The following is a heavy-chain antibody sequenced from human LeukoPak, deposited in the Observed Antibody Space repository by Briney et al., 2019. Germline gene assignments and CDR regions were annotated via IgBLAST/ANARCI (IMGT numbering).Heavy chain of an antibody. CDR2: ISGSGGST. CDR1: GFTFSSYA. Sequence: GGSLRLSCAASGFTFSSYAMSWVRQAPGKGLEWVSAISGSGGSTYYADSVKGRFTISRDNSKNTLYLQMNSLRAEDTAVYYCAKGDIVLMVYATPWAHFFDYWGQGTLVTVSS. V-gene: IGHV3-23*01. J-gene: IGHJ4*02. CDR3: AKGDIVLMVYATPWAHFFDY. D-gene: IGHD2-8*01.